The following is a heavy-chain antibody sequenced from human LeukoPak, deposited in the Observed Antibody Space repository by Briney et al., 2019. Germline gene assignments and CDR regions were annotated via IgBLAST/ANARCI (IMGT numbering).Heavy chain of an antibody. CDR3: ARDSGNSGYDINDY. Sequence: GGSLRLSCAASGFTVSSNYMTWVRQAPGQGLEWVANIKPDGREKNYVDSVKGRFTLSRDNAKNSLYLQIDSLRVEDTAVYYCARDSGNSGYDINDYWGQGTLVTVSS. J-gene: IGHJ4*02. V-gene: IGHV3-7*01. D-gene: IGHD5-12*01. CDR1: GFTVSSNY. CDR2: IKPDGREK.